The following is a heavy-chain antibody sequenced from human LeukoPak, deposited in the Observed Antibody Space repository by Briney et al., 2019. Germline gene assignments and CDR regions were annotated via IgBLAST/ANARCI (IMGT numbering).Heavy chain of an antibody. J-gene: IGHJ4*02. V-gene: IGHV3-30*18. CDR3: AKLATVTLPFDY. CDR2: ISYDGSNK. Sequence: GGSLRLSCAASGFTFSSYGMHWVRQAPGKGLEWVAVISYDGSNKYYADSVKGRFTISRDNSKNTLYLQMNSLRAEDTAVYYCAKLATVTLPFDYWGQGTLVTVSS. CDR1: GFTFSSYG. D-gene: IGHD4-17*01.